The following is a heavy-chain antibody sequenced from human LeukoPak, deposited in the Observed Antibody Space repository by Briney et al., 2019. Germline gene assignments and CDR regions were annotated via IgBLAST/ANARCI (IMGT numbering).Heavy chain of an antibody. CDR1: GGTFSSYA. Sequence: ASVKVSCKASGGTFSSYAISWVRQAPGKGLEWMGGFDPEDGETIYAQKFQGRVTMTEDTSTDTAYMELSSLRSEDTAVYYCATLYDSRYFDYWGQGTLVTVSS. CDR2: FDPEDGET. D-gene: IGHD3-22*01. V-gene: IGHV1-24*01. CDR3: ATLYDSRYFDY. J-gene: IGHJ4*02.